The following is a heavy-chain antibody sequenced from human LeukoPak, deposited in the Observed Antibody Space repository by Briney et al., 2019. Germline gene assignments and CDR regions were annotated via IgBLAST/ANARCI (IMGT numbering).Heavy chain of an antibody. CDR1: GYTFTSYA. CDR3: ARNEKPSYCSSTSCYGVPLCWFDP. D-gene: IGHD2-2*01. V-gene: IGHV7-4-1*02. Sequence: ASVKVSCKASGYTFTSYAMNWVRQAPGQGLEWMGWINTNTGNPTYAQGFTGRFVFSLDTSVSTAYLQISSLKAEDTAVYYCARNEKPSYCSSTSCYGVPLCWFDPWGQGTLVTVSS. CDR2: INTNTGNP. J-gene: IGHJ5*02.